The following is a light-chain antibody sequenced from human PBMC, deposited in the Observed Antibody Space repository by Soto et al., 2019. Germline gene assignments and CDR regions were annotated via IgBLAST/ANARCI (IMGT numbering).Light chain of an antibody. Sequence: QSALTQPASVSGSPGQSITISCTGTSSDVGGYNYGSWYQQYLGKAPKLMIYEVSNRPSGVSNRFSGSKSGNTASLTISGLQAEDEADYYCSSYTSSSSVEFGGGTKLTVL. CDR2: EVS. J-gene: IGLJ2*01. V-gene: IGLV2-14*01. CDR3: SSYTSSSSVE. CDR1: SSDVGGYNY.